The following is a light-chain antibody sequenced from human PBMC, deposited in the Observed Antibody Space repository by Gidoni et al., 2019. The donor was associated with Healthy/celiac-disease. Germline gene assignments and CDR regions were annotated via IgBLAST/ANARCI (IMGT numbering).Light chain of an antibody. Sequence: DIQMTQSPSSVSASVGDRVTITCRASQGISSWLVWYQQKPGKAPKLLIYAASSLQSGVPSRFSGSGSGTDFTLTISSLQPEDFATYYFQQANSFPPIFGPGTKVDIK. V-gene: IGKV1-12*01. CDR1: QGISSW. CDR2: AAS. CDR3: QQANSFPPI. J-gene: IGKJ3*01.